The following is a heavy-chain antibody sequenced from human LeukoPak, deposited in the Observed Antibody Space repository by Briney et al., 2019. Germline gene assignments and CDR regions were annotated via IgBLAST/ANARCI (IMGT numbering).Heavy chain of an antibody. CDR3: ARAPDTAMIDY. V-gene: IGHV3-21*01. Sequence: GWSLRLSCAASGFTFSGYAMNWVRQAPGKGLEWVSSISSISSYIYYADSVKGRFTISRDNAKNSLYLQMNSLRAEDTAVYYCARAPDTAMIDYWGQGTLVTVSS. J-gene: IGHJ4*02. D-gene: IGHD5-18*01. CDR1: GFTFSGYA. CDR2: ISSISSYI.